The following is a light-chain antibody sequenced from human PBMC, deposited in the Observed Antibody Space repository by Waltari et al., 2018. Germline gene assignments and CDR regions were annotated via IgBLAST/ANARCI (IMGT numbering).Light chain of an antibody. V-gene: IGKV1-16*01. CDR2: DAS. CDR3: QQNSSSPPT. J-gene: IGKJ5*01. Sequence: IQLTQSPSSLCASVADRRTMPCRATQGINIHLAWFQQRRGAARRSLIFDASSLQSGVPSSFSGSGSGTDFTLTISSLQPEDFATYFCQQNSSSPPTFGPGTRLEI. CDR1: QGINIH.